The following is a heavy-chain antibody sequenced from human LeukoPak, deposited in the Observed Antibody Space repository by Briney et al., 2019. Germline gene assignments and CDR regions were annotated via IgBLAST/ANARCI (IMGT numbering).Heavy chain of an antibody. Sequence: SETLSLTCTVSGGSISSSSYYWGWIRQPPGKGLEWIGEIFHSGSTNYNPSLKSRVTISVDKSKNQFSLKLSSVTAADTAVYYCARGARIAALGNWGQGTLVTVSS. CDR3: ARGARIAALGN. J-gene: IGHJ4*02. D-gene: IGHD6-6*01. V-gene: IGHV4-39*01. CDR1: GGSISSSSYY. CDR2: IFHSGST.